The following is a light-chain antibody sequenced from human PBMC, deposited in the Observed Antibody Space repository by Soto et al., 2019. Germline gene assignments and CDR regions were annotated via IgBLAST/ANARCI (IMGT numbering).Light chain of an antibody. Sequence: QSALTQPASVSGSTGQSIAISCTGTRSDVGAYNYVSWYQQHPGKAPTLLISEVTNRPSGVSDRFSGSKSGNTASLTISGLQAEDEADYYCSSFTSRFTFVFGTGTKLTVL. CDR2: EVT. V-gene: IGLV2-14*01. CDR1: RSDVGAYNY. J-gene: IGLJ1*01. CDR3: SSFTSRFTFV.